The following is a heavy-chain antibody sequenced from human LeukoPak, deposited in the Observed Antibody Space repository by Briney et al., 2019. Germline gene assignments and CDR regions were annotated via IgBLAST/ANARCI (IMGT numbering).Heavy chain of an antibody. Sequence: GRSLRLSCAASGFTFSTYGMHWVRQAPGKGLEWVAVISYDGSNKYYADSVKGRFTISRDNSKNTLYLQMNSLRAEDTAVYYCARTTVGYYYMDVWGKGTTVTVSS. J-gene: IGHJ6*03. CDR2: ISYDGSNK. CDR3: ARTTVGYYYMDV. CDR1: GFTFSTYG. D-gene: IGHD4-17*01. V-gene: IGHV3-30*03.